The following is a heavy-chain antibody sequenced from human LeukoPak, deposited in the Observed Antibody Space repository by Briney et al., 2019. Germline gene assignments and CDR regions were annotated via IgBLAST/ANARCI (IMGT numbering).Heavy chain of an antibody. CDR2: VDPEDGET. CDR3: ATTRRLLAFDY. D-gene: IGHD1-26*01. V-gene: IGHV1-69-2*01. CDR1: GYTFTDYY. J-gene: IGHJ4*02. Sequence: ASVKISCKVSGYTFTDYYMHWVQQAPEKGLEWMGLVDPEDGETIYAEKFQGRVTITADTSTDTAYMELSSLRSEDTAVYYCATTRRLLAFDYWGQGTLVTVSS.